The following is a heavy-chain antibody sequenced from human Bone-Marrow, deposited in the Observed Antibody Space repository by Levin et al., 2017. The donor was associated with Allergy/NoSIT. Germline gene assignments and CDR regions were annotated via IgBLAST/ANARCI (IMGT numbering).Heavy chain of an antibody. CDR1: GFTFNSYA. D-gene: IGHD6-19*01. V-gene: IGHV3-23*01. Sequence: LSGGSLRLSCAASGFTFNSYALSWVRQAPGKGLEWVSAISGSGSSTYYADSVKGRFTISRDNSKTTLYLQMNSLRAEDTAVYYCAKGAGWVAGAVALIWGQGTLVTVSS. CDR3: AKGAGWVAGAVALI. CDR2: ISGSGSST. J-gene: IGHJ4*02.